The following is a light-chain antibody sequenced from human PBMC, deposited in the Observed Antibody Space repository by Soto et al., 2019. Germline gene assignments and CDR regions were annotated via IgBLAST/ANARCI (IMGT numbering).Light chain of an antibody. V-gene: IGKV3-20*01. Sequence: EIVLTQSPGTLSLSPGERATLSCRASLSISSSYLAWYQQKPGQAPRLLIYGASSRATGIPDRFSGSRSGTGFTLTISRQEPEDFAVYYCQPYGGSPPYTFGQGTKVEIK. J-gene: IGKJ2*01. CDR2: GAS. CDR1: LSISSSY. CDR3: QPYGGSPPYT.